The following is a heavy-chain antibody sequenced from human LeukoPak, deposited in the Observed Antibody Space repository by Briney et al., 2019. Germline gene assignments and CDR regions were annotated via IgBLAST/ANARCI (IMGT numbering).Heavy chain of an antibody. CDR1: GGSISSYY. D-gene: IGHD6-19*01. J-gene: IGHJ5*02. CDR3: ARGYSSGWYVNWLDP. Sequence: PSETLSLTCTVSGGSISSYYRSWIRQPPGKGLEWIGYIYYSGSTNYNPSLKSRVTISVDTSKNQFSLKLSSVTAADTAVYYCARGYSSGWYVNWLDPWGQGTLVTVSS. CDR2: IYYSGST. V-gene: IGHV4-59*01.